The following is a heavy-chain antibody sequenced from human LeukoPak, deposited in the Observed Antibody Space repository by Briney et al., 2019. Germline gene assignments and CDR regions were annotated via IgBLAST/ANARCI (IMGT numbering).Heavy chain of an antibody. CDR1: GYTFTSYA. D-gene: IGHD3-10*01. CDR2: INTNTGNP. CDR3: ARDHERYYYCSGSFDY. J-gene: IGHJ4*02. Sequence: ASVKVSCKASGYTFTSYAMNWVRQAPGQGLEWMGWINTNTGNPTYAQGFTGRFVFSLDTSVSTAYLQISSLKAEDTAVYYCARDHERYYYCSGSFDYWGQGTLVTVSS. V-gene: IGHV7-4-1*02.